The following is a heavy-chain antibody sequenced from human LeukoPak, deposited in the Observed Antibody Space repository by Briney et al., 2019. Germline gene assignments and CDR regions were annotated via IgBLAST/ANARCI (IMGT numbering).Heavy chain of an antibody. D-gene: IGHD2-15*01. Sequence: GGSLRLSCAASGFTFSSYAMSWVRQPPGKGLEWVSAISGSGGSTYYADSVKGRFTISRDNSKNTLYLQMNSLRAEDTAVYYCARKTRLGYCSGGSCYSGTAGAFDIWGQGTMVTVSS. J-gene: IGHJ3*02. CDR3: ARKTRLGYCSGGSCYSGTAGAFDI. CDR2: ISGSGGST. V-gene: IGHV3-23*01. CDR1: GFTFSSYA.